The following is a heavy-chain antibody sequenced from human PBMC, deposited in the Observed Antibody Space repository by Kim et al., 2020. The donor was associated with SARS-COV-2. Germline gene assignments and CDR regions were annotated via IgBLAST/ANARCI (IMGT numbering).Heavy chain of an antibody. D-gene: IGHD6-19*01. V-gene: IGHV3-23*01. Sequence: GGSLRLSCAASEFTFRLYAMSWVRQAPGKGLEWVSSISDRGGSIYYAHAVKGRFTITRENSKNTLYLQMNSLRAEDTAVYYCAKATGARQTAVAVGGFYYYGLDVWGQGTTVTVSS. J-gene: IGHJ6*02. CDR1: EFTFRLYA. CDR2: ISDRGGSI. CDR3: AKATGARQTAVAVGGFYYYGLDV.